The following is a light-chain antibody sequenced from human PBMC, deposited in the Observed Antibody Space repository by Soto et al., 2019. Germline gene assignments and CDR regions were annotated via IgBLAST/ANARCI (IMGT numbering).Light chain of an antibody. Sequence: EIVLTQSPGTLSLSPGERATLSCRASQSVSSSYLAWYQQKPGQAPRPLIDGASSRAIGIPDRFSGSGSGTDFTLTISRLEPEDFAVYYCQQYGSSPWTFGQGTKV. CDR1: QSVSSSY. CDR2: GAS. J-gene: IGKJ1*01. V-gene: IGKV3-20*01. CDR3: QQYGSSPWT.